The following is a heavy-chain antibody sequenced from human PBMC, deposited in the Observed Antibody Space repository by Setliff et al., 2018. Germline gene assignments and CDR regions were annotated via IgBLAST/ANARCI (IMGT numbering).Heavy chain of an antibody. D-gene: IGHD3-3*01. CDR1: GDSISRAKYY. V-gene: IGHV4-61*02. CDR3: ARVTGFSYMDV. CDR2: IYTDGST. Sequence: SETLSLTCTVSGDSISRAKYYWSWIRQSVGKGLECLGRIYTDGSTKYNPSLNSRVTLLIDTAKNQISLRLSSVTAADAAVYFCARVTGFSYMDVWGKGTTVTVSS. J-gene: IGHJ6*03.